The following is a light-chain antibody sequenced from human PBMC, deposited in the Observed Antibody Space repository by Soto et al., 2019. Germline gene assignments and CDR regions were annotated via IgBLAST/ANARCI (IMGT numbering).Light chain of an antibody. J-gene: IGKJ4*01. CDR1: QSVSSY. V-gene: IGKV3-11*01. CDR3: QQRSSGVT. Sequence: IVLTQSPATLSLSPGERATLSCRASQSVSSYLAWYQQKPGQAPRLLIYDSSNRATGIPARFSGSGSGTDFTLTISSLEPEGFAVYYCQQRSSGVTFGGGTKVEI. CDR2: DSS.